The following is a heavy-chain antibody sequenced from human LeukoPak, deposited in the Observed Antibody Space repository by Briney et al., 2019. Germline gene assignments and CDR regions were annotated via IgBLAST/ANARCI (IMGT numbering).Heavy chain of an antibody. CDR3: ARDLLPMHRYYFDY. Sequence: PGGSLRLSCPASGFTFSSYSMTWVRQAPGRGLEWVSYISTSSSTIYYADSVKGRFTISRDNAKDSLYLQMNSLRDEDTAVYYCARDLLPMHRYYFDYWGQGTLVTVSS. CDR1: GFTFSSYS. V-gene: IGHV3-48*02. D-gene: IGHD2/OR15-2a*01. J-gene: IGHJ4*02. CDR2: ISTSSSTI.